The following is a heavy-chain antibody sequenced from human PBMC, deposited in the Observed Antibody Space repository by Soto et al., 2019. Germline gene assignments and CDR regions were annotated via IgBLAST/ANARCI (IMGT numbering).Heavy chain of an antibody. CDR3: ARENSLGYCSGGSCYGFDY. CDR1: GFTFSSYV. V-gene: IGHV3-33*01. CDR2: IWYDGSNK. Sequence: RGSLRLSCTASGFTFSSYVMHWVRQAPGKGLEWVAVIWYDGSNKYYADSVKGRFTISRDNSKNTLYLQMNSLRAEDTAVYYCARENSLGYCSGGSCYGFDYWGQGT. D-gene: IGHD2-15*01. J-gene: IGHJ4*02.